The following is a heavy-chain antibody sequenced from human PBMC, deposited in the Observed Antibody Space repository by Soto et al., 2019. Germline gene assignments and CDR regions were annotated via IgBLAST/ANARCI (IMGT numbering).Heavy chain of an antibody. CDR3: AKQMGTWVDTAIDC. CDR1: DFSFTHHA. D-gene: IGHD1-1*01. V-gene: IGHV3-23*01. J-gene: IGHJ4*02. Sequence: GGSLRLSCVAPDFSFTHHAMTWVRLPPGKGLQWVAALSHDGGNIYYRDSVRGRFTISRDNSKNTLYLQMHSLKAEDTAVYFCAKQMGTWVDTAIDCWGQGTQVTVSS. CDR2: LSHDGGNI.